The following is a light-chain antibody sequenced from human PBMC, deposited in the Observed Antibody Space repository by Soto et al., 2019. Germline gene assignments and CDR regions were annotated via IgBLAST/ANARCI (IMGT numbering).Light chain of an antibody. Sequence: DIQMTQSPSSLSASVGDRVTITCRASQSISGYLNWYQQKPGKAPKLLIYGASSLQSDFPSRFSGSGSGTDFTLTISSLQPDDFATYYCQQSYSTLFTFGQGTKLEIK. CDR3: QQSYSTLFT. V-gene: IGKV1-39*01. J-gene: IGKJ2*01. CDR2: GAS. CDR1: QSISGY.